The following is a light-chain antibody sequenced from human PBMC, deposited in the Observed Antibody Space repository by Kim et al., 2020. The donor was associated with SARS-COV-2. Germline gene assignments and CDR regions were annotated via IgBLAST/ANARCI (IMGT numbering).Light chain of an antibody. V-gene: IGKV3-20*01. Sequence: EIVLTQSPGTLSLSPGERATLSCRASQSVSSSYLAWYQQKPGQTPRLLIYGASRRATGIPDRFSGSGSGTDFTLIISRLEPEDFAVYYCQQYGSSIFTFGHGTKVDIK. CDR1: QSVSSSY. CDR3: QQYGSSIFT. J-gene: IGKJ3*01. CDR2: GAS.